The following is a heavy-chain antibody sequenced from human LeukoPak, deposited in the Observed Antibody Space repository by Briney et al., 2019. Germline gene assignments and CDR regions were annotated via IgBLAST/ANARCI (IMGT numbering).Heavy chain of an antibody. CDR1: GFTFNNHW. Sequence: GGSLRLSCAASGFTFNNHWMHWVRQAPGKGLVWVSRINRDGSITSYADSVKGRFNISRDNAKNTLYLQMNSLIAEDTAVYFCTRAGYSGGFDSWGQGTLVTVSS. CDR2: INRDGSIT. D-gene: IGHD5-12*01. CDR3: TRAGYSGGFDS. J-gene: IGHJ5*01. V-gene: IGHV3-74*01.